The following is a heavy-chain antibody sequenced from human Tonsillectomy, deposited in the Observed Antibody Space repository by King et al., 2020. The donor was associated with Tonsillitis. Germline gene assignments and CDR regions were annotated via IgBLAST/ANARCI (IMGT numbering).Heavy chain of an antibody. V-gene: IGHV3-33*08. CDR3: ARDRGGGTTTEYFHH. CDR2: IWYDGRNK. J-gene: IGHJ1*01. D-gene: IGHD1-7*01. CDR1: GFSFSSYG. Sequence: VQLVESGGGVVQPGRSLRLSCAASGFSFSSYGMHWVRQAPGKGLEWVAVIWYDGRNKYYADSVKGRFTISRDNSKNTLYLQMNSLRAEDTAVYYCARDRGGGTTTEYFHHWGQGTLVTVSS.